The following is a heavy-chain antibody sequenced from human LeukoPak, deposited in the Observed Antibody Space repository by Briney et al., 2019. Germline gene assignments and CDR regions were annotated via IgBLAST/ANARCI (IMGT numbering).Heavy chain of an antibody. D-gene: IGHD4-23*01. J-gene: IGHJ4*03. CDR1: GFTFSSYG. Sequence: GGSLRLSCAASGFTFSSYGMHWVRQAPGKGLEWVAVISYDGSNKYYADSVKGRFTISRDNAKNSLYLQMNSLRAEDTAVYYCVESFSPGYLGGNWHLWGQGTLVTGSS. V-gene: IGHV3-30*18. CDR3: VESFSPGYLGGNWHL. CDR2: ISYDGSNK.